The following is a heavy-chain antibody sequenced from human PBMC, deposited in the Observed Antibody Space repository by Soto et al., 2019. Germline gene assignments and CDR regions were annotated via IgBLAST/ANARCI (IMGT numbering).Heavy chain of an antibody. CDR1: HYSFARYG. D-gene: IGHD2-15*01. V-gene: IGHV1-18*01. CDR3: AREGYCSSGSCALYSHDFFGMDV. Sequence: ASVKVSCKASHYSFARYGISWVRQAPGQGLEWMGWISTYNSNTKYAQKFQGRVTMTTDTPTSTAYMNLRSLTSDDTAVYYCAREGYCSSGSCALYSHDFFGMDVWGQGTTVTVSS. CDR2: ISTYNSNT. J-gene: IGHJ6*02.